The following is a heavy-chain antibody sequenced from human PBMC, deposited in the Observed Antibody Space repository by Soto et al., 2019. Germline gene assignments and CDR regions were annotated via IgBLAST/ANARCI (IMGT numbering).Heavy chain of an antibody. V-gene: IGHV2-70*04. CDR2: IELDDGK. D-gene: IGHD3-22*01. Sequence: XGPALVNPTQTLTLTCAFSRFSLRTGSMRVSWIRQPPGKSLEWLSRIELDDGKFYSTSLKTKLTISKDTSKNQVVLTMTNMEPVDTATYYCARSPEIVASFGAFDIWGQGTMVTVSS. CDR1: RFSLRTGSMR. J-gene: IGHJ3*02. CDR3: ARSPEIVASFGAFDI.